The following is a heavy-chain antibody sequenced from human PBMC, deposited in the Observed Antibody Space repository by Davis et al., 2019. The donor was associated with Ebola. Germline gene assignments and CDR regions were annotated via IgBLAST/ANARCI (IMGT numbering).Heavy chain of an antibody. CDR3: ALTNIPVADPAHFDS. CDR1: GYSFTSYW. CDR2: INPADPDT. Sequence: PGGSLRLSCQGSGYSFTSYWIGWVRQMPGKGLEWMGIINPADPDTRYSPSFQGPVTISADRSTRTAYLQWSSLKASDTAMYYCALTNIPVADPAHFDSWGQGALVTVSA. V-gene: IGHV5-51*01. J-gene: IGHJ4*02. D-gene: IGHD6-19*01.